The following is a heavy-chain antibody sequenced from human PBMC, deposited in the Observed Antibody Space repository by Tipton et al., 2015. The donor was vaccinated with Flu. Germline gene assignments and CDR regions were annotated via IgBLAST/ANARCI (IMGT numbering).Heavy chain of an antibody. CDR2: IYGGGTT. V-gene: IGHV3-53*01. Sequence: SLRLSCAASGFTVTSSYMSWVRQAPGKGLGWVSVIYGGGTTDYADSVKGRFTISRDKSKNALYLQMSSLRAEDTAVYYCARGPQVPVWPYYYGMDVWGQGTTVTVSS. D-gene: IGHD2-2*01. CDR1: GFTVTSSY. J-gene: IGHJ6*02. CDR3: ARGPQVPVWPYYYGMDV.